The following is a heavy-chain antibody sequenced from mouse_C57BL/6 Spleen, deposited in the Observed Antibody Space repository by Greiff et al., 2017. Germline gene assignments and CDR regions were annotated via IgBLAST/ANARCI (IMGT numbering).Heavy chain of an antibody. J-gene: IGHJ2*01. CDR2: ISSGSSTI. CDR1: GFTFSDYG. Sequence: EVKLMESGGGLVKPGGSLKLSCAASGFTFSDYGMHWVRQAPEKGLEWVAYISSGSSTIYYADTVKGRFTISRDNAKNTLFLQMTSLRSEDTAMXSCAMFYYFDYWGQGTTLTVSS. CDR3: AMFYYFDY. V-gene: IGHV5-17*01.